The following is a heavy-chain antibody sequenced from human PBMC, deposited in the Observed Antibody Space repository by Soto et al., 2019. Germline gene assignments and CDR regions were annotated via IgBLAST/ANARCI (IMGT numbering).Heavy chain of an antibody. Sequence: QVQLVQSGAEVKKPGSSVKVSCKASGGTFSSYAISWVRQAPGQGLEWMGGIIPIFGTANYAQKFQGRVTIPAYASTSTAYMALSSLRSEDPAVYYCPTRDYGVQQFHYWGQGTLVTVSS. V-gene: IGHV1-69*12. CDR3: PTRDYGVQQFHY. CDR1: GGTFSSYA. J-gene: IGHJ4*02. D-gene: IGHD4-17*01. CDR2: IIPIFGTA.